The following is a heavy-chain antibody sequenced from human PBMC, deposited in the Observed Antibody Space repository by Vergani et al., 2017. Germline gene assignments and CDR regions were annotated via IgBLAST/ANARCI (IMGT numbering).Heavy chain of an antibody. J-gene: IGHJ4*02. CDR1: GGSISSYY. CDR2: IYTSGST. D-gene: IGHD3-22*01. CDR3: ARLYYYDSSGYLSWGYFDY. V-gene: IGHV4-4*09. Sequence: QVQLQESGPGLVKPSETLSLTCTVSGGSISSYYWSWIRQPPGKGLEWIGYIYTSGSTNYNPSLKSRVTISVDTSKDQVSLKLSSVTAADTAVYYCARLYYYDSSGYLSWGYFDYWGQGTLVTVSS.